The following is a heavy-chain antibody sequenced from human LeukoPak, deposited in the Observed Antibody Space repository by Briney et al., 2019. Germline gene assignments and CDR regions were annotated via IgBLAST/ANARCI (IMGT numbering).Heavy chain of an antibody. J-gene: IGHJ4*02. D-gene: IGHD3-16*01. CDR2: IKQDGSEK. Sequence: GGSLRLSCAASGFTFSRYWMTWVRQAPGKGLEWVATIKQDGSEKDYVDSVRGRFTISRDNAKNSLYLQMNSLRAEDTALYYCVRRGNRWGDYWGQGTLVTVSS. CDR1: GFTFSRYW. CDR3: VRRGNRWGDY. V-gene: IGHV3-7*01.